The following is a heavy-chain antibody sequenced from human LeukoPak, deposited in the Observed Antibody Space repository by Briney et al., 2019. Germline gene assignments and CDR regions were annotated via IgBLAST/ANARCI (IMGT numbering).Heavy chain of an antibody. J-gene: IGHJ5*02. D-gene: IGHD3-10*01. CDR1: GFTFSSYA. Sequence: GGSLRLSCAASGFTFSSYAMHWVRQAPGKGLEGVAVISYDGSNKYYADSVKGRFTISRDNSKNTLYLQMNSLRAEDTAVYYCARGSGVLLWFGERDWFDPWGQGTLVTVSS. V-gene: IGHV3-30*04. CDR2: ISYDGSNK. CDR3: ARGSGVLLWFGERDWFDP.